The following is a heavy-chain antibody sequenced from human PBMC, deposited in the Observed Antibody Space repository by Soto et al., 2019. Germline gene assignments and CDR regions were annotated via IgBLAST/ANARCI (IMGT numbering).Heavy chain of an antibody. CDR1: GFTFSDYY. D-gene: IGHD3-3*01. CDR3: ARDLANRRYDFWSGYLSPKGYFDY. J-gene: IGHJ4*02. CDR2: ITSSGDTI. Sequence: VGSLRLSCAASGFTFSDYYMSWIRQAPGKGLEWISFITSSGDTIHYADSVKGRFTISRDNAKNSLYLQMNSLRAEDTAMYYCARDLANRRYDFWSGYLSPKGYFDYWGQGTLVTVSS. V-gene: IGHV3-11*01.